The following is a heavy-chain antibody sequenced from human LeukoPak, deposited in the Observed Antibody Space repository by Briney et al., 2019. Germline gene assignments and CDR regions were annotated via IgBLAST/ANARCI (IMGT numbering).Heavy chain of an antibody. V-gene: IGHV4-31*03. J-gene: IGHJ4*02. CDR3: ARDNGWFGELLAY. Sequence: SETLSLTCTVSGGSINNGGYYWSWIRQHPGKGLEWIGYIYYSGSSYYNPSLRSRVTISVDTSKNHFSLKLSSVTAADTAVYYCARDNGWFGELLAYWGQGTLVTVSS. CDR2: IYYSGSS. CDR1: GGSINNGGYY. D-gene: IGHD3-10*01.